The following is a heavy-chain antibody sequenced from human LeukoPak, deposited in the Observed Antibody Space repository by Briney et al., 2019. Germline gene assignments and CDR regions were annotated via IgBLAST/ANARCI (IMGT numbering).Heavy chain of an antibody. Sequence: PGRSLRLSCVASGFTFSSYGMHWVRQAPGKGLEWVAVISYDGSNKHYVDSVKGRFTISGDNSKNTVHLQMNSLRVEDTAVYYCAATKTFDYWGQGTLVTVSS. CDR3: AATKTFDY. J-gene: IGHJ4*02. CDR1: GFTFSSYG. D-gene: IGHD1-26*01. V-gene: IGHV3-30*03. CDR2: ISYDGSNK.